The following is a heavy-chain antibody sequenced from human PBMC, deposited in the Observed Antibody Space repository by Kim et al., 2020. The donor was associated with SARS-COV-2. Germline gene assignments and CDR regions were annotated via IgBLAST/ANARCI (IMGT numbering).Heavy chain of an antibody. CDR2: IGTLDDT. CDR1: AFSFKDYD. D-gene: IGHD3-16*02. Sequence: GGSLRLSCASSAFSFKDYDMHWVRQLTGKGLEWVGSIGTLDDTLYPDSVKGRFTISRGNAENSLFLQMNSLRAGDTGVYLCARAWGSYRSGNYSGMDVWGQGTTVTVSS. CDR3: ARAWGSYRSGNYSGMDV. J-gene: IGHJ6*02. V-gene: IGHV3-13*01.